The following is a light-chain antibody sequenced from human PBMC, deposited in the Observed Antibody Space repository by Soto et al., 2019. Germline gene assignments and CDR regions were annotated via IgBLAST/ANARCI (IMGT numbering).Light chain of an antibody. V-gene: IGKV3-20*01. CDR3: QQYDSSGYT. CDR1: QSVSSSY. CDR2: GAS. Sequence: EIVLTQSPGTLSLSPGERATLSCRASQSVSSSYLAWYQQKPGQAPRLLIYGASSRATGIPDRFSGSGSGTDFTLTISRQAPEDFAVYYCQQYDSSGYTFGQGTKLEIK. J-gene: IGKJ2*01.